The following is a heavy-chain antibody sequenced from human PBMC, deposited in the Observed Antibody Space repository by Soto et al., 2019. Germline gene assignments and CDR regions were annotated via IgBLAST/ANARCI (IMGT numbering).Heavy chain of an antibody. J-gene: IGHJ6*02. CDR3: AGGGIVFRFGMDV. D-gene: IGHD3-3*01. V-gene: IGHV4-34*01. CDR1: GGSFSGYY. CDR2: INHSGST. Sequence: PSETLSLTCAVYGGSFSGYYWSWIRQPPGKGLEWIGEINHSGSTNYNPSLKSRVTISVDTSKNQFSLKLSSVTAADTAVYYCAGGGIVFRFGMDVWGQGTTVTVSS.